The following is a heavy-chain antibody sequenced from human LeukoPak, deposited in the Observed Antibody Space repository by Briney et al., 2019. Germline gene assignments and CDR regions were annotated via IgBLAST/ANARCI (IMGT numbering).Heavy chain of an antibody. D-gene: IGHD2-15*01. CDR1: GGSISSYY. J-gene: IGHJ4*02. CDR3: ARYSGYFDY. Sequence: SETLSLTCTVSGGSISSYYWSWIRQPPGKGLEWIGYIYYSGSTNYNPSLKSRVTISVDTSKNQFSLKLSSVTAADTAVYYCARYSGYFDYWGQGTLVTVSS. V-gene: IGHV4-59*12. CDR2: IYYSGST.